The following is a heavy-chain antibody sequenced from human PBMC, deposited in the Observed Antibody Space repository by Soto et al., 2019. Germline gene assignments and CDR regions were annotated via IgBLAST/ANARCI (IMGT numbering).Heavy chain of an antibody. V-gene: IGHV3-30*18. J-gene: IGHJ6*02. CDR3: AKDLDYSNYYYYYYGMDV. CDR2: ISYDGSNK. D-gene: IGHD4-4*01. CDR1: GFTFSSYG. Sequence: GGSLRLSCAASGFTFSSYGMHWVRQAPGKGLEWVAVISYDGSNKYYADSVKGRFTISRDNSKNTLYLQMNSLRAEDTAVYYCAKDLDYSNYYYYYYGMDVWGQGTTVTVSS.